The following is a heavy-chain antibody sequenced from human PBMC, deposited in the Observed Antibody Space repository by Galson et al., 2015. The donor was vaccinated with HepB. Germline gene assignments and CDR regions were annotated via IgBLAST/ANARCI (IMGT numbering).Heavy chain of an antibody. CDR3: ARQDYDFWSGPPMGAFDI. CDR1: GFTFSSYW. CDR2: INSDGSST. J-gene: IGHJ3*02. Sequence: SLRLSCAASGFTFSSYWMHWVRQAPGKGLVWVSRINSDGSSTSYADSVKGRFTISRDNAKNTLYLQMNSLRAEDTAVYYCARQDYDFWSGPPMGAFDIWGQGAMVTVSS. V-gene: IGHV3-74*01. D-gene: IGHD3-3*01.